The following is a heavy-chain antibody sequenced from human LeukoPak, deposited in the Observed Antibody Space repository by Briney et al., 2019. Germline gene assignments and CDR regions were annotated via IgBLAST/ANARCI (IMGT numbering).Heavy chain of an antibody. CDR3: ARWLELMRNFDW. CDR1: GFTFSDDW. Sequence: PGGSLRLSCVGSGFTFSDDWMSWVRQAPGKGLEWVANIKQDGSEKDYVDALKGRFTISRDNAKNSLYLQMNSLRAEDTAAYYCARWLELMRNFDWWGQGTLVTVSS. CDR2: IKQDGSEK. D-gene: IGHD5-24*01. J-gene: IGHJ4*02. V-gene: IGHV3-7*01.